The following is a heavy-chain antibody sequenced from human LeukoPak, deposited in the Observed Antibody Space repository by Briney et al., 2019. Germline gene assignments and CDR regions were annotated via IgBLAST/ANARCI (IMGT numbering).Heavy chain of an antibody. J-gene: IGHJ4*02. CDR3: ARGYGDYRVTDY. V-gene: IGHV1-69*04. CDR1: GGTFSSYA. Sequence: EASVKVSCKASGGTFSSYAISWVRQAPGQGLEWMGRIIPILGIANYAQKFQGRVTMTRNTSISTAYMELSSLRSEDTAVYYCARGYGDYRVTDYWGQGTLVTVSS. CDR2: IIPILGIA. D-gene: IGHD4-17*01.